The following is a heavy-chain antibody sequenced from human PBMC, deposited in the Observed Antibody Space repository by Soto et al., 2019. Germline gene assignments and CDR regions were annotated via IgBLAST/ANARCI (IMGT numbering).Heavy chain of an antibody. D-gene: IGHD3-3*01. J-gene: IGHJ5*02. CDR3: ARKPYYDFWSRYYGGWFDP. Sequence: SETLSLTCTVSGGSISSGAYDWSWIRQHPGKGLEWFGYIYYSGSTYYNPSLKSRVTISVDTSKNQFSLQLSSVTAADTAVYYCARKPYYDFWSRYYGGWFDPWGQGTLVTVS. CDR2: IYYSGST. CDR1: GGSISSGAYD. V-gene: IGHV4-31*03.